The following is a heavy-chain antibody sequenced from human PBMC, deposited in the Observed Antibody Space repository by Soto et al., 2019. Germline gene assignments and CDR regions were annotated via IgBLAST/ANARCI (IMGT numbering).Heavy chain of an antibody. D-gene: IGHD5-18*01. CDR1: GYSLTGYF. CDR3: ARGSSTAWVKVGNDY. V-gene: IGHV1-2*02. J-gene: IGHJ4*02. Sequence: ASVKVSCKASGYSLTGYFLHGVRQAPGQGLEWMGWIKPISGDTDYAQKFRDRVTLTRDTSFDTAYMELSRLTSDDTAVYYCARGSSTAWVKVGNDYWGQGTLVTVSS. CDR2: IKPISGDT.